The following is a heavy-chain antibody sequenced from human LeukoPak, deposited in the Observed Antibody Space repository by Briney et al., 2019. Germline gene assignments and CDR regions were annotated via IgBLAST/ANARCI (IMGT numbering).Heavy chain of an antibody. CDR1: GFTFSSYT. CDR2: ISSSSTYI. CDR3: ARSYKDYYFDY. D-gene: IGHD1-1*01. V-gene: IGHV3-21*01. Sequence: PGGSLRLSCAASGFTFSSYTMNWVRQAPGKGLEWVSSISSSSTYIYYADSVKGRFTISRDNSKNTLYLQMNSLRAEDTAVYYCARSYKDYYFDYWGQGTLITVSS. J-gene: IGHJ4*02.